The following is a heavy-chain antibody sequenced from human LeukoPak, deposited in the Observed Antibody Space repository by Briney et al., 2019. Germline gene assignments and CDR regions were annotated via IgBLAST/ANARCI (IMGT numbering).Heavy chain of an antibody. D-gene: IGHD6-6*01. CDR1: GGSISSSSYY. CDR2: VYYSGST. J-gene: IGHJ4*02. Sequence: SETLSLTCTVSGGSISSSSYYWGWIRQPPGKGLEWIGSVYYSGSTYYNPSLKSRVTISVDTSKNQFSLKLSSVTAADTAVYCCARHSWSRSSGYYFDYWGQGTLVTVSS. V-gene: IGHV4-39*01. CDR3: ARHSWSRSSGYYFDY.